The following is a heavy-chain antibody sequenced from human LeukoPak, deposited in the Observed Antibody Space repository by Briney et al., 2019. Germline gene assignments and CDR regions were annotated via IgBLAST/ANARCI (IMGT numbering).Heavy chain of an antibody. Sequence: SETLSLTCTVSGGSISSYYWSWIRQPPGKGLEWIGYIYYSGSTNYNPSLKSRVTISVDTSKNQFSLKLSSVTAADTAVYYCARHYDYVWGSYPYFDYWGQGTLVTVSS. J-gene: IGHJ4*02. V-gene: IGHV4-59*01. CDR3: ARHYDYVWGSYPYFDY. CDR1: GGSISSYY. D-gene: IGHD3-16*02. CDR2: IYYSGST.